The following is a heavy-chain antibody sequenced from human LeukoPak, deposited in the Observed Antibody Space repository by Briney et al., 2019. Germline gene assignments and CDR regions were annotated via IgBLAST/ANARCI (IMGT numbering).Heavy chain of an antibody. CDR2: IYYSGST. J-gene: IGHJ4*02. CDR1: GGSISSSSYY. Sequence: SETLSLTCTVSGGSISSSSYYWGWIRQPPGKGLEWIGSIYYSGSTYYNPSLKSRVTISVDTSKNQFSLKLSSVTAADTAVYYCASQDTAMAPPLGYWGQGTLVTVSS. D-gene: IGHD5-18*01. CDR3: ASQDTAMAPPLGY. V-gene: IGHV4-39*01.